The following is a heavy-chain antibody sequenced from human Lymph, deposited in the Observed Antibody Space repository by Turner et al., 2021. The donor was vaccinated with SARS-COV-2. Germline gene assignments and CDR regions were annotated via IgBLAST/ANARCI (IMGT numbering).Heavy chain of an antibody. CDR3: ARAAHMDY. D-gene: IGHD2-21*01. V-gene: IGHV3-21*01. J-gene: IGHJ4*02. Sequence: EVQLVESGGGLVKPGGSLRLSCAASGFTFSSYSMNWVRQSPGKGLDWVSSISTSSSYIYYADSVKGRFTISRDNAKNSLYLQMNSLRAEDTAVYYCARAAHMDYWGQGILVTVSS. CDR1: GFTFSSYS. CDR2: ISTSSSYI.